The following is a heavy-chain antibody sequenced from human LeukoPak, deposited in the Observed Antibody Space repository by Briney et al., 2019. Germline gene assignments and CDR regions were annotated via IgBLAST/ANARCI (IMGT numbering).Heavy chain of an antibody. CDR3: ARDLGGYTYGYSFVY. CDR1: GGSISSYY. D-gene: IGHD5-18*01. Sequence: SETLSLTCTVSGGSISSYYWSWIRQPAGKGLEWIGRIYSSGSTNYNPSLKSRVTMSVDTSKNQFSLKLTSVTAADTAVYYCARDLGGYTYGYSFVYWGQGTLVTVSS. V-gene: IGHV4-4*07. CDR2: IYSSGST. J-gene: IGHJ4*02.